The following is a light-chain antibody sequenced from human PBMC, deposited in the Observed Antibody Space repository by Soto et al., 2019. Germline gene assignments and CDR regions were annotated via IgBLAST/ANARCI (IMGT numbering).Light chain of an antibody. CDR3: QQSENLTPT. Sequence: DIQMTQSPSSLSASIGDRVILTCEASQDIANSLNWYQHKPGKAPKLLIYDASNLERGVPARFSGSVSGTDCSFTISSLKNEDSSTYYCQQSENLTPTFGQGTRLEIK. CDR1: QDIANS. J-gene: IGKJ5*01. CDR2: DAS. V-gene: IGKV1-33*01.